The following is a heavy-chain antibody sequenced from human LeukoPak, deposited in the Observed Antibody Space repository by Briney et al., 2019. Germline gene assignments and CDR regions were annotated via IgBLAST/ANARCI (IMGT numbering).Heavy chain of an antibody. CDR3: AKVEHSSSSSPLDY. Sequence: GRSLRLSCAASGFTFSGYGMHWVRQAPGKGLEWVAVISYDGSNKYYADSVKGRFTISRDNSKNTLYLQMNSLRAEDTAVYYCAKVEHSSSSSPLDYWGQGTLVTVSS. D-gene: IGHD6-13*01. CDR2: ISYDGSNK. V-gene: IGHV3-30*18. CDR1: GFTFSGYG. J-gene: IGHJ4*02.